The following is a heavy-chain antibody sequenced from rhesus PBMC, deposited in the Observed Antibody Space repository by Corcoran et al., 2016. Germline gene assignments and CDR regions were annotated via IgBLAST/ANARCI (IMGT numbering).Heavy chain of an antibody. CDR2: ISGSSGST. J-gene: IGHJ4*01. V-gene: IGHV4-65*01. CDR3: ARTSSGGWSYDY. D-gene: IGHD6-37*01. Sequence: QVQLQESGPGLVKPSETLSLTCAVSGGSVSSSNWWSWIHQPPGKGLEWIGYISGSSGSTYYNPSLKSRVTISTDTSKNQFSLKLSSVTAADTAVYYCARTSSGGWSYDYWGQGVLVTVSS. CDR1: GGSVSSSNW.